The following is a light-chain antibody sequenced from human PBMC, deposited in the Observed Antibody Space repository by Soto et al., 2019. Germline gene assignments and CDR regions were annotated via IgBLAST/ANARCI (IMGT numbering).Light chain of an antibody. CDR3: SSYTTSSTTV. CDR1: SSDVGSGYNY. CDR2: EVT. Sequence: SALTQPASVSGSPGQSITISCTGTSSDVGSGYNYVSWYQQHPGKAPKLMIYEVTNRPSGVSNRFSGSKSGNTASLTISGLQAEDEADYYCSSYTTSSTTVFGGGTKVT. V-gene: IGLV2-14*01. J-gene: IGLJ3*02.